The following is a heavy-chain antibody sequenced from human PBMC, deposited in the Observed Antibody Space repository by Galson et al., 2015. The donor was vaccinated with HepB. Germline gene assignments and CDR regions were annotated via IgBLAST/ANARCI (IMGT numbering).Heavy chain of an antibody. V-gene: IGHV3-13*04. D-gene: IGHD3-10*01. CDR1: GFTFSSYD. CDR3: ARAGGRHLWFGELLFDY. J-gene: IGHJ4*02. Sequence: SLRLSCAASGFTFSSYDMHWVRQATGKGLEWVSAIGTAGDTYYPGSVKGRFTISRENAKNSLYLQMNSLRAGDTAVYYCARAGGRHLWFGELLFDYWAREPWSPSPQ. CDR2: IGTAGDT.